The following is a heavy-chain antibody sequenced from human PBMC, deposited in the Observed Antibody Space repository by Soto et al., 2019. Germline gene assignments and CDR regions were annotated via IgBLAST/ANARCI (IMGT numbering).Heavy chain of an antibody. D-gene: IGHD3-10*01. Sequence: EVLLVESGGGLVQPGGSLKLSCAASGFVFKDSSIHWVRQASGKGLEWVGRIRDRAFSYATAYAASVKGRFTISRDDSTNNVSLQMNSLKTEDTAIYYCTRLISAAQDYWGQGTLVTVSS. V-gene: IGHV3-73*01. CDR1: GFVFKDSS. CDR2: IRDRAFSYAT. J-gene: IGHJ4*02. CDR3: TRLISAAQDY.